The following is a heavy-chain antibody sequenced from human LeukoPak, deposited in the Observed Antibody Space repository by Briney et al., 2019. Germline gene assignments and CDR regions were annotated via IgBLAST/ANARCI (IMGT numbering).Heavy chain of an antibody. CDR1: GFTFNSFA. V-gene: IGHV3-23*01. CDR3: AKSIASRPVFDY. J-gene: IGHJ4*02. CDR2: ISGSGGNT. D-gene: IGHD6-6*01. Sequence: GGSLRLSCAASGFTFNSFAMTWARQAAGKGLEWVSAISGSGGNTYYADSVKGRFTISRDNSKNTLYLQMNSLRAEDTAIYYCAKSIASRPVFDYWGQGTLVTVSS.